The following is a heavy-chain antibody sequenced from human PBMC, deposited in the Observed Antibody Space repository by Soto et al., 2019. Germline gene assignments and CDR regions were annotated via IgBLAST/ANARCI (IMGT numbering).Heavy chain of an antibody. CDR3: VRARPGKQQLVRQNWFDP. V-gene: IGHV4-34*01. J-gene: IGHJ5*02. D-gene: IGHD6-13*01. Sequence: PSETLPLTCAVYGGSFSGYYWSWIRQPPGKGLEWIGEINHSGSTNYNPSLKSRVTISVDTSKNQFSLKLSSVTAADTAVYYCVRARPGKQQLVRQNWFDPWGQGTLVTVSS. CDR2: INHSGST. CDR1: GGSFSGYY.